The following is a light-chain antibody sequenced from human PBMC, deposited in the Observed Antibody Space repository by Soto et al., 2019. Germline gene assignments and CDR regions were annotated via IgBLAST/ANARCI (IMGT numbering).Light chain of an antibody. CDR1: TSDVGGYNY. CDR3: RSYTSSRTLV. J-gene: IGLJ1*01. Sequence: QSALTQAASVSGSPGQSMTISCTGTTSDVGGYNYVSCYQQHPGKPPKLMVYDVSNRPSGVSNRFSGSKPGNTASLAISGLQAEDEPDYYCRSYTSSRTLVFGTGTQLTVL. V-gene: IGLV2-14*01. CDR2: DVS.